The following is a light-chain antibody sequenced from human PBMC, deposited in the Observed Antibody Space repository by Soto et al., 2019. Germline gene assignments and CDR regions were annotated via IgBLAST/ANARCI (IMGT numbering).Light chain of an antibody. CDR3: AAWDDSLNGPV. V-gene: IGLV1-44*01. J-gene: IGLJ2*01. CDR2: SNN. CDR1: SSNIGSNT. Sequence: QAVLTQPPSASGTPGQRVTISCSGSSSNIGSNTVNWYQQLPGTAPKLLIYSNNQRPSGVPDRFSGSKSGTSASLAISGLQAEDEADYYSAAWDDSLNGPVFVGGTKLTVL.